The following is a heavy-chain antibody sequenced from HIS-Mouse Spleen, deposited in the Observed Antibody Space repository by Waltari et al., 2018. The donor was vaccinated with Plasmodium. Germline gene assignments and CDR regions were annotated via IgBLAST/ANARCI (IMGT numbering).Heavy chain of an antibody. Sequence: QLQLQESGPGLVKPSETLSLTCTVSGGPISSSSYYCGWISQPPGEGLEWSGSIYYSGSTYYNPSLKSRVTISVDTSKNQFSLKLSSVTAADTAVYYCARDRITGTSYFDYWGQGTLVTVSS. D-gene: IGHD1-7*01. CDR1: GGPISSSSYY. CDR3: ARDRITGTSYFDY. CDR2: IYYSGST. J-gene: IGHJ4*02. V-gene: IGHV4-39*07.